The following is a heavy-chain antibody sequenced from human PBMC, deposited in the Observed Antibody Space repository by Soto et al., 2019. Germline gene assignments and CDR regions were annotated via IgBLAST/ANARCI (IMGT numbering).Heavy chain of an antibody. CDR3: AIDFREKNDGIWNYYYDSSGYSRWGYNWFDP. CDR1: GGSISRYY. V-gene: IGHV4-59*01. CDR2: IYYSGST. J-gene: IGHJ5*02. D-gene: IGHD3-22*01. Sequence: SETLSLTCTVSGGSISRYYWSWIRQPPGKGLEWIGYIYYSGSTNYNPSLKSRVTISVDTSKNQFSLKLSCVTAADPAVYYCAIDFREKNDGIWNYYYDSSGYSRWGYNWFDPWGQGTLVTVSS.